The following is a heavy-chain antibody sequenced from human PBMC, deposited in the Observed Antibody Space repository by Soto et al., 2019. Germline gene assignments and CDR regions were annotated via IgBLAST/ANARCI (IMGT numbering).Heavy chain of an antibody. J-gene: IGHJ4*02. CDR2: IYYSGST. CDR3: ARAVAAALIDY. Sequence: WSLIRQPPGKGLEWIGYIYYSGSTNYNPSLKSRVTISVDTSKNQFSLKLSSVTAADTAAYYCARAVAAALIDYWGQGTLVTVSS. V-gene: IGHV4-59*01. D-gene: IGHD6-19*01.